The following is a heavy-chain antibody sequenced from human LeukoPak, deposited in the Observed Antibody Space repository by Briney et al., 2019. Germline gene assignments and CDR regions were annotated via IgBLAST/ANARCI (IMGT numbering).Heavy chain of an antibody. V-gene: IGHV1-24*01. CDR1: GYTLTELS. Sequence: ASVKVSCKVSGYTLTELSMHWVRQAPGKGLEWMGGFDPEDGETIYAQKLQGRVTMTTDTSTSTAYMELRSLRSDDTAVYYCARDASITIFGVVTVPYAFDIWGQGTMVTVSS. J-gene: IGHJ3*02. D-gene: IGHD3-3*01. CDR3: ARDASITIFGVVTVPYAFDI. CDR2: FDPEDGET.